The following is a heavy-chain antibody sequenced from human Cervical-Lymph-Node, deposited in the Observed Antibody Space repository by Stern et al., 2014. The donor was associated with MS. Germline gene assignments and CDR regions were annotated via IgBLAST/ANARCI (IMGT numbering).Heavy chain of an antibody. CDR3: ARDRCSGGDCSPYYYYGMDV. J-gene: IGHJ6*02. CDR1: GYTFTSNY. V-gene: IGHV1-46*03. CDR2: INPSGGTT. D-gene: IGHD2-21*02. Sequence: VQLVESGAEVKKPGASVKVSCKSSGYTFTSNYMHWVRQAPGQGLEWMGIINPSGGTTRYAQKFQGRITMTRDTSTSTGYMELSSLRSEDTAVYYCARDRCSGGDCSPYYYYGMDVWGQGTTVTFSS.